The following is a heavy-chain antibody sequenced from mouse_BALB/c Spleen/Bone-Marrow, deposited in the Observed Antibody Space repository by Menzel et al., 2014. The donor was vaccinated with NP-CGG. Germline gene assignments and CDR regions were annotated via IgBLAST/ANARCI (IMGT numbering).Heavy chain of an antibody. CDR2: IWAGGST. Sequence: QVQLQQPGPGLVAPSQRLSITCTVSGFSLTSYGVHWVRPPPGKGLEWLGVIWAGGSTNYNSALMSRLSISKDNSKSQVFLKMNSLQTDDTAMYYCARDYYGSSYFDYWGQGTTLTASS. D-gene: IGHD1-1*01. CDR3: ARDYYGSSYFDY. V-gene: IGHV2-9*02. J-gene: IGHJ2*01. CDR1: GFSLTSYG.